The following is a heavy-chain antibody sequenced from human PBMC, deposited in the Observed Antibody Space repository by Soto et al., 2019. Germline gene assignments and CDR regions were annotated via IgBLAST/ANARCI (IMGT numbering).Heavy chain of an antibody. Sequence: QVQLQQWGAGLLKPSETLSLTCAVYGGSFSGYYWSWIRQPPGKGLEWIGEINHSGSTNYNPSLKSRVTLSVDTSKNQLSLKLSSVTAADTAVYYCARRYYYDSSGYLFHYNWFDPWGQGTLVTVSS. J-gene: IGHJ5*02. CDR1: GGSFSGYY. CDR2: INHSGST. CDR3: ARRYYYDSSGYLFHYNWFDP. D-gene: IGHD3-22*01. V-gene: IGHV4-34*01.